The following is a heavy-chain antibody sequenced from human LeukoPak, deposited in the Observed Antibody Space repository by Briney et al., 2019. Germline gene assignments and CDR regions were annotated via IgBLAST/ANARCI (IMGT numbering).Heavy chain of an antibody. CDR1: GFTFSSYA. V-gene: IGHV3-23*01. J-gene: IGHJ6*02. CDR2: INGTGSTT. CDR3: CDGMDV. Sequence: GGSLRLSCGASGFTFSSYAMSWVRQAPGKGLEWVAAINGTGSTTYHADSVKGRFTISRDNSKNTLYLQMNSLRSEDTATYYCCDGMDVWGQGTTVAVSS.